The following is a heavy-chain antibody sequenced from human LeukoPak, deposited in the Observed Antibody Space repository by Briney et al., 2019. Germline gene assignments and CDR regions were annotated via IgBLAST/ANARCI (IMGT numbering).Heavy chain of an antibody. J-gene: IGHJ4*02. CDR2: IHYSGST. D-gene: IGHD4-17*01. V-gene: IGHV4-31*03. CDR1: GGSISSGDYY. CDR3: ARCVPGDNKHFDY. Sequence: SQTLSLTCTVSGGSISSGDYYWSWIRQHPGKGLKWIGYIHYSGSTYYNPSLKSRGNISRDTSKNQFSLNLYSVTAADTAVYYCARCVPGDNKHFDYWGQGTLVTVSS.